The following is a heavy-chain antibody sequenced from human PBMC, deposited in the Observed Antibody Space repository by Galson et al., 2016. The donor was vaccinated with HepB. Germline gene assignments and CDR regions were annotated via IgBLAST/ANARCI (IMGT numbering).Heavy chain of an antibody. Sequence: SLRLSCAASGFTFNKYGMHWVRQAPGKGLEWVAADSVHGGRKWYADSVKGRFTISRDNPNNMLFLQMSSLRADDTAVYYCAKRHEDCPPVGCSVDYCGQGTLVSVSS. CDR1: GFTFNKYG. CDR2: DSVHGGRK. D-gene: IGHD3-10*02. V-gene: IGHV3-30*18. J-gene: IGHJ4*02. CDR3: AKRHEDCPPVGCSVDY.